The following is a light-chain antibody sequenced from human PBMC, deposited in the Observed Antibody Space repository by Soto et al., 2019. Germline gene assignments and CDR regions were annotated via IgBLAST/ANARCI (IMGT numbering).Light chain of an antibody. CDR3: QQYNIWPFT. V-gene: IGKV3-15*01. CDR1: QSVSSY. CDR2: DAS. Sequence: EIVMTQSPATLSVSPGERATLSCRASQSVSSYLAWYQQKPGQAPRLLIYDASTRATDIPARFSGSGSGTEFTLTISSLQSEDFAVYYCQQYNIWPFTFGPGTKVDIK. J-gene: IGKJ3*01.